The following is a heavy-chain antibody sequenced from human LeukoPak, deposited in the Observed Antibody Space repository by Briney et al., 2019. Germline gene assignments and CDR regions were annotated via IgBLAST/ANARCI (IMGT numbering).Heavy chain of an antibody. CDR1: GGPFSGYY. V-gene: IGHV4-34*01. J-gene: IGHJ4*02. Sequence: SETLSLTCAVDGGPFSGYYWSWIRQPPGKGLEWIGEINHSGSTNYNPSLKSRVTISVDTSKNQFSLKLSSVTAADTAVYYCARQRSGWAEIDYWGQGTLVTVSS. CDR2: INHSGST. CDR3: ARQRSGWAEIDY. D-gene: IGHD6-19*01.